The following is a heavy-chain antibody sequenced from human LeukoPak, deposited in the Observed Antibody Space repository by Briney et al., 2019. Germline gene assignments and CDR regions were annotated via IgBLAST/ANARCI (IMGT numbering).Heavy chain of an antibody. D-gene: IGHD1-26*01. J-gene: IGHJ4*02. CDR2: INDSGST. V-gene: IGHV4-34*01. CDR1: GGSFSGFY. Sequence: PSETLSLTCAVFGGSFSGFYWSWIRQPPGKGLEWIGEINDSGSTNYNPSLKSRVTISVDTSKNQFSLKLSSVTAADTAVYYCARGRGSYSSNLDYWGQGTLVTVSS. CDR3: ARGRGSYSSNLDY.